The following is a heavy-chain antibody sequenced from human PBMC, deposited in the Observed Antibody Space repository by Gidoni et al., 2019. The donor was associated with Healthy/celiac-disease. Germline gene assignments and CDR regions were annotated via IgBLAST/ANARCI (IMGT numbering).Heavy chain of an antibody. Sequence: EVQLVESGGGLVKPGGSLRLSCAASGFTFSSYSLNWVRQAPGKGLEWVSSISSSSSYIYYADSVKGRFTISRDNAKNSLYLQMNSLRAEDTAVYYCARDSGSGSYYNGHYYYYYGMDVWGQGTTVTVSS. D-gene: IGHD3-10*01. CDR2: ISSSSSYI. CDR1: GFTFSSYS. CDR3: ARDSGSGSYYNGHYYYYYGMDV. J-gene: IGHJ6*02. V-gene: IGHV3-21*01.